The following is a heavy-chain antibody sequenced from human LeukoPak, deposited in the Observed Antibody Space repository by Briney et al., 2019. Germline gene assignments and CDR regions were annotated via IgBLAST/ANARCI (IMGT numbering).Heavy chain of an antibody. Sequence: GGSPRLSCAASGFTFSNYWMSWVRQAPGKGLEWVANMDQEGSEKYYVDSVKGRFTISRDNAKNSLYLQMNTLSAEDTAIYYCARAGYSRGWFAYYWGQGALVTVSS. CDR2: MDQEGSEK. V-gene: IGHV3-7*05. J-gene: IGHJ4*02. CDR1: GFTFSNYW. CDR3: ARAGYSRGWFAYY. D-gene: IGHD6-19*01.